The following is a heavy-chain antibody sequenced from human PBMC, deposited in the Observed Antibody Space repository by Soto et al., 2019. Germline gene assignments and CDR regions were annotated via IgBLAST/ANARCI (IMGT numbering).Heavy chain of an antibody. D-gene: IGHD3-16*01. V-gene: IGHV3-23*01. CDR1: GFTFGHYS. J-gene: IGHJ4*02. Sequence: EVHLLQSGGGLVQPGGSLRLSCAASGFTFGHYSMRWVRQAPGRGLEWVAGVSTGGDTTYYADMVRGRFTVSRDNSKNMLLLQMDSLRVDDTAVYYCGKDLTGGAHWGQGALVTVSS. CDR3: GKDLTGGAH. CDR2: VSTGGDTT.